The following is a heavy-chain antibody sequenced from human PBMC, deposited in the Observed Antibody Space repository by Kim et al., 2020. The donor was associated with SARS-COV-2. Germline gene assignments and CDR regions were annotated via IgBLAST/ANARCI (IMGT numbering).Heavy chain of an antibody. CDR3: ERRIVGATTKINFEY. D-gene: IGHD1-26*01. V-gene: IGHV3-21*01. CDR2: ISSSSSKI. CDR1: GFTFSSYY. Sequence: GGSLRLSCAASGFTFSSYYMNWVRQAPGKGLEWVSSISSSSSKIYYDDAMKRRTTISRNNDKTLQYLKKNRMSDEETAVYYCERRIVGATTKINFEYWG. J-gene: IGHJ4*01.